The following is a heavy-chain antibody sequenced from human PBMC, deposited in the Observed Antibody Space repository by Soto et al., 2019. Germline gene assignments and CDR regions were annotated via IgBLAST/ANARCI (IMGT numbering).Heavy chain of an antibody. CDR3: VRKHNIAGSFHS. Sequence: SETLSLTCSIPGGTIGDYYWSWIRQPPGKGLEWLAYIYYTGKTDQNPSLERRVSISLGTSKNQFSLNLRSVTAADTAVYYCVRKHNIAGSFHSWGPGILVTVYS. D-gene: IGHD1-26*01. CDR1: GGTIGDYY. V-gene: IGHV4-59*01. CDR2: IYYTGKT. J-gene: IGHJ4*02.